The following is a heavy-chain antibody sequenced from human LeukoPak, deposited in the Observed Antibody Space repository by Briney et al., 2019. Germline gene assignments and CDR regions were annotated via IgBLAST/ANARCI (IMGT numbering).Heavy chain of an antibody. Sequence: ASVKVSCKASGYTFTGYHMHWVRQAPGQGLEWMGWINPNSGGTNYAQKFQGRVTMTRDTSISTAYMELSRLRSDDTAVYYCARAPPRYYDSSGYLDYWGQGTLVTVSS. D-gene: IGHD3-22*01. CDR3: ARAPPRYYDSSGYLDY. CDR2: INPNSGGT. CDR1: GYTFTGYH. J-gene: IGHJ4*02. V-gene: IGHV1-2*02.